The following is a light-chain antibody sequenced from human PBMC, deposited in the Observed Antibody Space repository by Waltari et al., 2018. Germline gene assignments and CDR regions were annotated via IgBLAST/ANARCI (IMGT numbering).Light chain of an antibody. CDR2: AAS. CDR3: QQYGNTPDT. Sequence: EVVLTQSPGTLSLSPGEGVTLSCRASHSVSNYLAWYRQKPGQAPRLLMFAASTRAPGIPDTISVRGYGTDFTLTISRLEPEDSAVYYCQQYGNTPDTFVQGTKLEI. CDR1: HSVSNY. V-gene: IGKV3-20*01. J-gene: IGKJ2*01.